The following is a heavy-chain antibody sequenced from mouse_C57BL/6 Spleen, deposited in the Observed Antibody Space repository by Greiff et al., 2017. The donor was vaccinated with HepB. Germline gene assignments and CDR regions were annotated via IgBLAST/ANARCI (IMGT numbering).Heavy chain of an antibody. CDR3: VREGSSGYVPYAMDY. CDR1: GFTFNTYA. V-gene: IGHV10-3*01. CDR2: IRSKSSNYAT. Sequence: EVQGVESGGGLVQPPGSLKLSCAASGFTFNTYAMHWVRQAPGNGLEWVARIRSKSSNYATYYADSVKVRFTISRDDSQSMLYLQMNNLKTEDTAMYYCVREGSSGYVPYAMDYWGQGTSVTVSS. J-gene: IGHJ4*01. D-gene: IGHD3-2*02.